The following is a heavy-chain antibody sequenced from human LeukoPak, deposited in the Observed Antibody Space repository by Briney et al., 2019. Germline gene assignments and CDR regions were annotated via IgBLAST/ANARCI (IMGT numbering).Heavy chain of an antibody. Sequence: SETLSLTCTVSGGSISSYYWSWIRQPPGKGLEWIGYIYTSESTNYNPSLKSRVTISVDTSKNQFSLKLSSVTAADTAVYYCARGLAAAGPYYYYYYMDVWGKGTTVTVSS. CDR1: GGSISSYY. V-gene: IGHV4-4*09. CDR2: IYTSEST. D-gene: IGHD6-13*01. J-gene: IGHJ6*03. CDR3: ARGLAAAGPYYYYYYMDV.